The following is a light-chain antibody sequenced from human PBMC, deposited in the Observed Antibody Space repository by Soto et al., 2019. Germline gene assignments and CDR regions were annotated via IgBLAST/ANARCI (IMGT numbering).Light chain of an antibody. Sequence: ELVLTKAPDTLSLYPGERATLSCRARQRVSSYLVWYLQKPCQAPRLLIYDASNMATCIPARFSGSGSGTDFALTISRLEPEDFAVYYCQQGSKRPPFTFGQGTRLASK. CDR1: QRVSSY. V-gene: IGKV3-11*01. J-gene: IGKJ2*01. CDR3: QQGSKRPPFT. CDR2: DAS.